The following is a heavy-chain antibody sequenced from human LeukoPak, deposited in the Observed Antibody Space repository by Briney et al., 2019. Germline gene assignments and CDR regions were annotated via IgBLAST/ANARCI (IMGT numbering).Heavy chain of an antibody. CDR3: ARQRRIDMVRGVKSWFDP. D-gene: IGHD3-10*01. CDR1: GXSISSSSDY. V-gene: IGHV4-39*01. CDR2: IYYSGST. Sequence: PSETLSLTWTVSGXSISSSSDYWGWIRQPPGKGLEWIGSIYYSGSTYYNPSLKSRVTISVDTSKNQFSLKLSSVTAADTAVYYCARQRRIDMVRGVKSWFDPWGQGTLVTVSS. J-gene: IGHJ5*02.